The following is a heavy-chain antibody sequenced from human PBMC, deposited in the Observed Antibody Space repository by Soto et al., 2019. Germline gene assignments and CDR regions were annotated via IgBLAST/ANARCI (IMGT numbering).Heavy chain of an antibody. J-gene: IGHJ4*02. D-gene: IGHD3-9*01. Sequence: QITLKESGPTLVRPTQTLTLTCAFSGFSLSTSGVGVGWIRQPQGKALEWLAVIYWDDSKHYSPSLRSRLTITKDTSKNQVVLTMTNMDPMDTGTYYCAHKGPEDWPLDYWGQGTLVTVSS. CDR3: AHKGPEDWPLDY. V-gene: IGHV2-5*02. CDR1: GFSLSTSGVG. CDR2: IYWDDSK.